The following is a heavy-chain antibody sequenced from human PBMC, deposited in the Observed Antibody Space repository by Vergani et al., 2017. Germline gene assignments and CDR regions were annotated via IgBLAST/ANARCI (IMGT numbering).Heavy chain of an antibody. J-gene: IGHJ4*02. V-gene: IGHV1-58*02. CDR3: AAARPQWLVRGGVIWY. D-gene: IGHD6-19*01. CDR1: GFTFTSSA. CDR2: IVVGSGNT. Sequence: QMQLVQSGPEVKKPGTSVKVSCKASGFTFTSSAMQWVRQARVQRLEWIGWIVVGSGNTNYAQKFQERVTITRDMSTSTAYMELSSLRSEDTAVYYCAAARPQWLVRGGVIWYWGQGTLVTVSS.